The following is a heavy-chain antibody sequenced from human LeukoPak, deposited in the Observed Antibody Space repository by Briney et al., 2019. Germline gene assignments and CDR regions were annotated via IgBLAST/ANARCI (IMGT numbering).Heavy chain of an antibody. Sequence: ASVKVYCKASGGTFSSYGISWVRQAPGQGLEWMGWISAYNGNTNYAQKLQGRVTMTTDTSTSTAYMELRSLRSDDTAVYYCARDVAYSGSFTGDYWGQGTLVTVSS. D-gene: IGHD1-26*01. CDR2: ISAYNGNT. CDR3: ARDVAYSGSFTGDY. V-gene: IGHV1-18*01. CDR1: GGTFSSYG. J-gene: IGHJ4*02.